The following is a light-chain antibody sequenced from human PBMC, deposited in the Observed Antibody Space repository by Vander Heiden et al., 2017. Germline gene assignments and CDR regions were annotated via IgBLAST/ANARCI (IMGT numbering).Light chain of an antibody. V-gene: IGLV1-44*01. J-gene: IGLJ2*01. CDR2: SKN. Sequence: QSVLTQPPSASGTPGPRVTISCSGSSSNIGSNTANWYQQLAGTAPKLSIYSKNHRLAGVPDRCSGSKSASSAALATSGLQSEDEADYYCAAGDDSLKGVVFGGGTKRTVL. CDR1: SSNIGSNT. CDR3: AAGDDSLKGVV.